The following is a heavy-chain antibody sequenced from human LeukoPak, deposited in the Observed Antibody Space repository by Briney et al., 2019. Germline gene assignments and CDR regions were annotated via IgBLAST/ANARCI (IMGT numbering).Heavy chain of an antibody. CDR2: IWYDGSTK. CDR3: AREWGRIAVAGGPGY. CDR1: GFTFSNYG. V-gene: IGHV3-33*01. D-gene: IGHD6-19*01. J-gene: IGHJ4*02. Sequence: GGSLRLSCAASGFTFSNYGMHWVRQAPGKGLEGVALIWYDGSTKFHADSVKGRFTISRDNSKNTLYLQMDSLRDEDTAVYYCAREWGRIAVAGGPGYWGQGSRVTVSS.